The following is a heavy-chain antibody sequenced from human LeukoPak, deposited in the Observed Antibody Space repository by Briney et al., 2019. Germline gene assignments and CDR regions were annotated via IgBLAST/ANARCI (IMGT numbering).Heavy chain of an antibody. CDR1: GGTFSSYA. J-gene: IGHJ6*02. CDR3: ARGVDYYDSSGYPYYYYYGMDV. CDR2: IIPIFGTA. D-gene: IGHD3-22*01. V-gene: IGHV1-69*13. Sequence: ASVKVSCKASGGTFSSYAISWVRQAPGQGLEWMGGIIPIFGTANYAQKFQGRVTITADEPTSTAYMELSSLRSEDTAVYYCARGVDYYDSSGYPYYYYYGMDVWGQGTTVTVSS.